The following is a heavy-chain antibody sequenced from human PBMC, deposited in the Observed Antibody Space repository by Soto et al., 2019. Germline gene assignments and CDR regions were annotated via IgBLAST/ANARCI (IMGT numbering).Heavy chain of an antibody. D-gene: IGHD4-17*01. J-gene: IGHJ4*02. CDR3: AFHISQTPVRAFDY. CDR2: IIPIFGTA. V-gene: IGHV1-69*01. Sequence: GASVKVSCKASGGTFSSYAMSWVRQAPGQGLEWMGGIIPIFGTANYAQKFQGRVTITADESTSTAYMELSSLRSEDTAVYYCAFHISQTPVRAFDYWGQGTLVTVSS. CDR1: GGTFSSYA.